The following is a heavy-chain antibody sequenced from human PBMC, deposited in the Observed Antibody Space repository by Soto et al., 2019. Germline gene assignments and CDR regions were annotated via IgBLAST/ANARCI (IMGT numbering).Heavy chain of an antibody. D-gene: IGHD3-10*01. V-gene: IGHV4-59*01. CDR1: GGSISSYY. CDR2: IYYSGST. J-gene: IGHJ6*02. CDR3: AREAVRYYGMDV. Sequence: PSETLSLTCTVSGGSISSYYWSWIRQPPGKGLEWIGYIYYSGSTNYNPSLKSRVTISVDTSKNQFSLKLSSVTAADTAVYYCAREAVRYYGMDVWGQGTTVTVSS.